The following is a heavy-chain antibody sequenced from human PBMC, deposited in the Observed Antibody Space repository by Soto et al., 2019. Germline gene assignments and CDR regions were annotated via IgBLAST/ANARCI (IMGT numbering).Heavy chain of an antibody. J-gene: IGHJ4*02. D-gene: IGHD3-16*01. CDR2: IYYSGST. Sequence: SETLSLTCSVSGDSITNGDYYWSWIRQPPGKGLEWIGYIYYSGSTHYNPSLKSQASISVDTSKNQFSLKMRSVTAADTAIYHCARNLRGETIFFDYWGPGALVTVS. V-gene: IGHV4-30-4*08. CDR3: ARNLRGETIFFDY. CDR1: GDSITNGDYY.